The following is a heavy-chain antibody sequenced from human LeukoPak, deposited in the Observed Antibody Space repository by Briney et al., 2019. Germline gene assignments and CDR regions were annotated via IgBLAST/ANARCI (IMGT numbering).Heavy chain of an antibody. CDR3: KVGEDPGSEYYMDV. CDR1: GFTFSSYW. V-gene: IGHV3-73*01. J-gene: IGHJ6*03. Sequence: GGSLRLSCVASGFTFSSYWMSWVRQAPGKGLEWVGRIRSKANSYATAYAASVKGRFTISRDDSKNTAYLQMNSLKTEDTAVYYCKVGEDPGSEYYMDVWGKGTTVTVSS. D-gene: IGHD3-10*01. CDR2: IRSKANSYAT.